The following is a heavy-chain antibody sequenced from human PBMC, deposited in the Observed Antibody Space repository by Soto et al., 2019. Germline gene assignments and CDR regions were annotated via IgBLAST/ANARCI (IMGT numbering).Heavy chain of an antibody. D-gene: IGHD3-10*01. Sequence: GGSLRLSCVASGFSFSSYAMSWVRQAPGEGLEWVSTISGSDGRTYSTDSVKGRFTISRDNSRNTAYLQMNSLRVEDTAVYYCAKGVSQYTPLALFDYWGRGTLVTVSS. CDR1: GFSFSSYA. V-gene: IGHV3-23*01. J-gene: IGHJ4*02. CDR3: AKGVSQYTPLALFDY. CDR2: ISGSDGRT.